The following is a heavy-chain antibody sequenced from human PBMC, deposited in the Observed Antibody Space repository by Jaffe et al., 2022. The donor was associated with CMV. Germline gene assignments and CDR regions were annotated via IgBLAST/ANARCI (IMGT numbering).Heavy chain of an antibody. J-gene: IGHJ4*02. D-gene: IGHD5-12*01. CDR3: AKLFRAYVPFFDY. CDR2: ITDGGRT. CDR1: GVTFSSIS. V-gene: IGHV3-23*01. Sequence: EVHMLESGGGLVQPGGSLRLSCAVSGVTFSSISMTWVRQAPGKGLEWVSDITDGGRTYYADSVKARFTISRDDSKNTLYLQMDSLRAEDTAVYYCAKLFRAYVPFFDYWGQGTLVTVSS.